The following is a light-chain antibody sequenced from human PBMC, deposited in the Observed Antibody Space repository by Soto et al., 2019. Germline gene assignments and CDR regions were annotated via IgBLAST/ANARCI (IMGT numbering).Light chain of an antibody. CDR2: DVS. Sequence: QSALTQPASVSGSPGQSITISCTGTSSDVGGYNYVSWYQQHPGKAPKVMIYDVSNRPSGVSNRFSGSKSGNTASLTISGLQAEDEAAYYCSSYTRSSILLYVFGTGTNVTVL. CDR1: SSDVGGYNY. V-gene: IGLV2-14*01. CDR3: SSYTRSSILLYV. J-gene: IGLJ1*01.